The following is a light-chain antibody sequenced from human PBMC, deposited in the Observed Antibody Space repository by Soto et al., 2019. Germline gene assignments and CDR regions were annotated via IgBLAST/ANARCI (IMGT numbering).Light chain of an antibody. Sequence: SYELTQPPSVSVSPGQTASITCSGDKLGDKYACWYQQKRGQSPVLVIYQDSKRPSGIPERFSGSNSGNTATLTISGTQAMDEADYYCQAWDSSTVVFGGGTKVNVL. CDR1: KLGDKY. J-gene: IGLJ2*01. CDR3: QAWDSSTVV. V-gene: IGLV3-1*01. CDR2: QDS.